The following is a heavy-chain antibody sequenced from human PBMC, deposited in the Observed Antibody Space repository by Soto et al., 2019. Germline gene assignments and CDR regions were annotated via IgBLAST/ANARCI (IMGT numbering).Heavy chain of an antibody. V-gene: IGHV3-48*02. CDR3: ARDYYDSSGYYPSDY. D-gene: IGHD3-22*01. Sequence: VQLVESGGGLVQPGGSLRLSCAASGFTFSSYSMNWVRQAPGKGLEWVSYISSSSSTIYYADSVKGRFTISRDNAKNSLYLQMNSLRDEDTAVYYCARDYYDSSGYYPSDYWGQGTLVTVSS. J-gene: IGHJ4*02. CDR2: ISSSSSTI. CDR1: GFTFSSYS.